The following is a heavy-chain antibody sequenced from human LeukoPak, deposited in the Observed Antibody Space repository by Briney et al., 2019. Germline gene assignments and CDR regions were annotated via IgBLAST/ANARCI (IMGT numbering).Heavy chain of an antibody. CDR3: ARRAPGPYDSSGYYLPVWWYFDL. V-gene: IGHV4-59*01. Sequence: SETLSLTCTVSVGSISSYYWSWIRQPPGKGLEWIGHIYYRGSTNYNPSPKSRVTISVDTSKNQFSLKLSSVTAADTAVYYCARRAPGPYDSSGYYLPVWWYFDLWGRGTLVTVSS. D-gene: IGHD3-22*01. CDR2: IYYRGST. J-gene: IGHJ2*01. CDR1: VGSISSYY.